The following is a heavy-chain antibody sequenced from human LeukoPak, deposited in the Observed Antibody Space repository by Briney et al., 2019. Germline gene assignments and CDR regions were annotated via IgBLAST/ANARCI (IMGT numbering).Heavy chain of an antibody. V-gene: IGHV4-4*08. D-gene: IGHD4-17*01. CDR3: ARVGNYGDSRGWFDP. Sequence: SETLSLTCAVYGGSFSGYYWSWIRQPPGKGLEWIGRIYTSGSTNYNPSLKSRVTISVDTSKNQSSLKLSSVTAADTAVYYCARVGNYGDSRGWFDPWGQGTLVAVSS. CDR1: GGSFSGYY. J-gene: IGHJ5*02. CDR2: IYTSGST.